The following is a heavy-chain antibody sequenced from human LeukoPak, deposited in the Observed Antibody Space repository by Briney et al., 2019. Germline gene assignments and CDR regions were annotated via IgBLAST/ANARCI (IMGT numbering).Heavy chain of an antibody. CDR3: ARHKKAYYYDSSGYYYYYYVDV. CDR2: TYCSGST. V-gene: IGHV4-59*08. CDR1: GGSICCYY. Sequence: SETLSLTCTVSGGSICCYYWSWLRQPPGKGLEGCGYTYCSGSTNYNPSLKSRVTISVDTSTNQFSLKLSSVTAADTAVYYCARHKKAYYYDSSGYYYYYYVDVWGKGTTVTVSS. J-gene: IGHJ6*03. D-gene: IGHD3-22*01.